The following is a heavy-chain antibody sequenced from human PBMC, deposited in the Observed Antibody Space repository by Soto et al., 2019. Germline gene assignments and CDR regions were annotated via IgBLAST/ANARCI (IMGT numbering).Heavy chain of an antibody. CDR1: GGSISSSSYY. CDR3: ARATDERYCSGGSCYSTPFAY. J-gene: IGHJ4*02. D-gene: IGHD2-15*01. Sequence: PSETLSLTCTVSGGSISSSSYYWGWIRQPPGKGLEWIGSIYYSGSTYYNPSLKSRVTISVDTSKNQFSLKLSSVTAADTAVYYCARATDERYCSGGSCYSTPFAYWVQGTLVTVSS. CDR2: IYYSGST. V-gene: IGHV4-39*01.